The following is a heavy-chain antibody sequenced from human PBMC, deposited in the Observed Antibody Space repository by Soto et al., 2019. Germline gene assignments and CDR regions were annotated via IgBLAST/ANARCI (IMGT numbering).Heavy chain of an antibody. Sequence: EVQLLESGGDLIQPGGSLRLSCAASGFTFSSYAMSWVRQAPGKGLGWVSAISSSGVSTFYADSVKGRFTISRGNSRKTLWLQMNSLRAADRGIFYCAKYQPMTQPRPYFDYWGQGNLVTVSS. CDR3: AKYQPMTQPRPYFDY. CDR2: ISSSGVST. CDR1: GFTFSSYA. V-gene: IGHV3-23*01. D-gene: IGHD3-22*01. J-gene: IGHJ4*02.